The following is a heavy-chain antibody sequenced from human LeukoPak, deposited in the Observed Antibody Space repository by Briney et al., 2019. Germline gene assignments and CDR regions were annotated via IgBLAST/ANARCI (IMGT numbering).Heavy chain of an antibody. V-gene: IGHV1-18*04. Sequence: ASVKVSCKASGYTFTGYYMLWVRQAPGQGLEWMGWISAYNGNTNYAQKLQGRVTMTTDTSTSTAYMELRSLRFDDTAVYYCARDLPLGSYSDYWGQGTLVTVSS. J-gene: IGHJ4*02. CDR2: ISAYNGNT. CDR1: GYTFTGYY. D-gene: IGHD1-26*01. CDR3: ARDLPLGSYSDY.